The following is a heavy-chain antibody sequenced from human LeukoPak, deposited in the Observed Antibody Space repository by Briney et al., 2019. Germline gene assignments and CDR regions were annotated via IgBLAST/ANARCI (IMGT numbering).Heavy chain of an antibody. CDR3: ARDSGSFDY. Sequence: PSETLSLTCTVSGVSISSYYWSWIRQPPGKGLERIGYIYYSGSTNYNPSLKSRVTISVDTSKNQYSLKLSSVAAADTAVYYCARDSGSFDYWGQGTLVTVSS. D-gene: IGHD3-10*01. V-gene: IGHV4-59*01. CDR1: GVSISSYY. CDR2: IYYSGST. J-gene: IGHJ4*02.